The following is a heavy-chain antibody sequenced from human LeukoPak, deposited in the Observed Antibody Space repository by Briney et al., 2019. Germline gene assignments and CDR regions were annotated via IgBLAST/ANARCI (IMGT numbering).Heavy chain of an antibody. CDR3: ARGANLGIAVAGTGNWSDP. Sequence: PSETLSLTCAVYGASFSGYYWSWIRQPPGKGLEWIGEINHSGSTNYNPSLKSRVTISVDTSKNQFSLKLSSVTAADTAVYYCARGANLGIAVAGTGNWSDPWGQGTLVTVSS. J-gene: IGHJ5*02. CDR2: INHSGST. V-gene: IGHV4-34*01. D-gene: IGHD6-13*01. CDR1: GASFSGYY.